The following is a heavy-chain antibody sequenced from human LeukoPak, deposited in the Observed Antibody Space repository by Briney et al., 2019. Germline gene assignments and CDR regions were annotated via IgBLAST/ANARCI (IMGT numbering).Heavy chain of an antibody. J-gene: IGHJ4*02. Sequence: GGSLRLSCAASGFTFSSYAMSWVRQTPGKGLEWVSSISDRGDETYYADSVKGRFTISRDNAKNSLYLQMNNLRVEDTAMYYCAGGTGFIIKDWGQGTLVTVSS. CDR3: AGGTGFIIKD. V-gene: IGHV3-23*01. D-gene: IGHD3-9*01. CDR1: GFTFSSYA. CDR2: ISDRGDET.